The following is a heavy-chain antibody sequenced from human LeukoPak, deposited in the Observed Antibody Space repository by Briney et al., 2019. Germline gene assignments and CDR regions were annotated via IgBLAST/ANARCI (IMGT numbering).Heavy chain of an antibody. V-gene: IGHV3-48*03. CDR2: ISSSGSTI. Sequence: GGSLRLSCAASGFTFSSYEMNWVRQAPGKGLEGVSYISSSGSTIYYADSVKGRFTISRDNAKNSLYLQMNSLRAEDTAVYYCAELGITMIGGVWGKGTTVTVSS. CDR3: AELGITMIGGV. J-gene: IGHJ6*04. D-gene: IGHD3-10*02. CDR1: GFTFSSYE.